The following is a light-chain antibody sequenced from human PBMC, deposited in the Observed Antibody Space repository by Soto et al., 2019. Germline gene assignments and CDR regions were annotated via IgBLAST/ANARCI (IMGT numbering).Light chain of an antibody. CDR1: SSDVGGYDY. J-gene: IGLJ3*02. Sequence: QSVLTQPASVSGSPGQSITISCTGTSSDVGGYDYVSWYQLHPGKAPKLMVFEVNNRPSGVSYRFSGSKSGNTASLTISGLQAEDEADYYCSSYASSGAVVFGGGTKLTVL. V-gene: IGLV2-14*01. CDR2: EVN. CDR3: SSYASSGAVV.